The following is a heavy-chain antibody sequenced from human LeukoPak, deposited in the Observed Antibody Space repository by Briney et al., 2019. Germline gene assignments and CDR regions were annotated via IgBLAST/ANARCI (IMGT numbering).Heavy chain of an antibody. CDR3: ARSTNYYGSGSSFSDIDY. Sequence: GESLKISCKGSGSSFTSYWIGWVRQMPGKGLEWMGIIYPGDSDTRYSPSFQGQVTISADKSISTAYLQWSSLKASDTAMYYCARSTNYYGSGSSFSDIDYWGQGTLVTVSS. CDR2: IYPGDSDT. V-gene: IGHV5-51*01. CDR1: GSSFTSYW. J-gene: IGHJ4*02. D-gene: IGHD3-10*01.